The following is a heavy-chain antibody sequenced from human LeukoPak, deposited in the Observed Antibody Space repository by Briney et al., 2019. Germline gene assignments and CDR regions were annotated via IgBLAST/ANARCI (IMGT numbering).Heavy chain of an antibody. J-gene: IGHJ6*02. CDR2: IYYSGST. CDR3: ARRSVTTRYGMDV. V-gene: IGHV4-59*08. D-gene: IGHD4-4*01. CDR1: GGSISSYY. Sequence: SETLSLTCTVSGGSISSYYWSWIRQPPGKGPEWIGYIYYSGSTNYNPSLKSRVTISVDTSKNQFSLKLSSVTAADTAVYYCARRSVTTRYGMDVWGQGTTVTVSS.